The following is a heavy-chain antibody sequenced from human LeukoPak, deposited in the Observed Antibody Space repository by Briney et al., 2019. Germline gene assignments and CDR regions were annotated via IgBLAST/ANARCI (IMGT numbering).Heavy chain of an antibody. CDR2: ISGSGGST. CDR3: ATPSNYFDY. Sequence: GGSLRLSCGASGFTFSSYAMNWVRQPPGKGLEWVSVISGSGGSTYYADSVKGRFTISRDNSRNTLYLQMNSLRAEDTAVYYCATPSNYFDYWGQGTLVTVSS. D-gene: IGHD2-2*01. J-gene: IGHJ4*02. V-gene: IGHV3-23*01. CDR1: GFTFSSYA.